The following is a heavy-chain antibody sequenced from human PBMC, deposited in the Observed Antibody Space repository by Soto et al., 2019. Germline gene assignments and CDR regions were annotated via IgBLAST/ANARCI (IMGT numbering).Heavy chain of an antibody. Sequence: QVQLVQSGAEVKKPGASVKVSRKASGYTFTSYYMHWVRQAPGQGLEWMGIINPSGGSTSYAQKFQGRVTMTRDTSTSTVYMELSSLRSEDTAVYYCARAPYSSGWYGSWFDPWGQGTLVTVSS. V-gene: IGHV1-46*03. D-gene: IGHD6-19*01. J-gene: IGHJ5*02. CDR1: GYTFTSYY. CDR2: INPSGGST. CDR3: ARAPYSSGWYGSWFDP.